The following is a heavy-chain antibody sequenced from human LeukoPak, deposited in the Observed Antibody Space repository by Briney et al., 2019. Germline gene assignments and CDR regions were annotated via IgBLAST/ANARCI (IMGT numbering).Heavy chain of an antibody. V-gene: IGHV3-23*01. Sequence: GGSLRLSCAVSGFTFSTYALSWVRQAPGKGLEWVSAISGNGAKTYYVDSVKGRFTISRDNSKNTLYLQMSSLRAEDTAVYYCARERESVCDYWGQGTLVTVSS. J-gene: IGHJ4*02. D-gene: IGHD2-8*01. CDR3: ARERESVCDY. CDR2: ISGNGAKT. CDR1: GFTFSTYA.